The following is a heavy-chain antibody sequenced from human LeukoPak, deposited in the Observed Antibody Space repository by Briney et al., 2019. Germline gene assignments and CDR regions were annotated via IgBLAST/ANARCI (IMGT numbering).Heavy chain of an antibody. CDR3: ARASAVAGTRHY. CDR1: GXTFSSYS. V-gene: IGHV3-21*01. D-gene: IGHD6-19*01. J-gene: IGHJ4*02. CDR2: LSSSSSYR. Sequence: GGSLRLSCAASGXTFSSYSMNWVRQAPGKGLEWVLSLSSSSSYRYYADSVKGRFTISRDNAKNSLYLQMNSLRAEDTAVYYCARASAVAGTRHYWGQGTLVTVSS.